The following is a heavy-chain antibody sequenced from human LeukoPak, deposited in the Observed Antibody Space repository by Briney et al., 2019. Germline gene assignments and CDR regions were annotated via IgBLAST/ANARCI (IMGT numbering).Heavy chain of an antibody. V-gene: IGHV3-53*01. Sequence: GGAPRLSCAASGFSVGGNYISWVRQAPGKGLEWVSMIYSDGSIFHADSVKGRFTMSRDNSRNTLDLQMNSLRVEDTAVYFCARDRRRLRGMNGDGDAFDIWGQGTMVTVSS. J-gene: IGHJ3*02. CDR2: IYSDGSI. D-gene: IGHD1-1*01. CDR3: ARDRRRLRGMNGDGDAFDI. CDR1: GFSVGGNY.